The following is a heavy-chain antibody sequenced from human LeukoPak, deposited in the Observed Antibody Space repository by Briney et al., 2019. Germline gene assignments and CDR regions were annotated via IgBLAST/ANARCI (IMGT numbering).Heavy chain of an antibody. D-gene: IGHD6-13*01. CDR3: AGGRGSSFTTPY. J-gene: IGHJ4*02. CDR1: GGSISSSNW. Sequence: ETLSLTCAVSGGSISSSNWWSWVRQPPGKGLEWVSVIYSGGSTYYADSVKGRFTISRDNSKNTLYLQMNSLRAEDTAVYYCAGGRGSSFTTPYWGQGTLVTVSS. V-gene: IGHV3-53*01. CDR2: IYSGGST.